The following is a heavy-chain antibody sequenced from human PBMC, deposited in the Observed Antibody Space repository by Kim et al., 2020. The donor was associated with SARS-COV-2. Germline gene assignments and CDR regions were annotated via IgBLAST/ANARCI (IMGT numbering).Heavy chain of an antibody. D-gene: IGHD2-15*01. CDR1: GGSISRYY. J-gene: IGHJ4*02. CDR3: ASYTAGSRGFDY. CDR2: IYYSGST. V-gene: IGHV4-59*08. Sequence: SETLSLTCTVSGGSISRYYWSWIRQPPGKGLEWIGYIYYSGSTYYNPSLKSRATISVDTSKNQLSLNLSSVTAADTAVYYCASYTAGSRGFDYWGQGTLV.